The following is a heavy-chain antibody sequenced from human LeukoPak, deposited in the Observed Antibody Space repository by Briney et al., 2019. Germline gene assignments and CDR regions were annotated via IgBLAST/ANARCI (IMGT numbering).Heavy chain of an antibody. V-gene: IGHV4-34*01. CDR3: AVRDSSGSLIFDY. D-gene: IGHD3-22*01. CDR1: GGSFSGYY. CDR2: INHSGST. Sequence: PSETLSLTCAVYGGSFSGYYWSWIRQPPGKGLEWIGEINHSGSTNYNPSLKCRVTISVDTSKNQFSLKLSSVTAADTAVYYCAVRDSSGSLIFDYWGQGTLVTVSS. J-gene: IGHJ4*02.